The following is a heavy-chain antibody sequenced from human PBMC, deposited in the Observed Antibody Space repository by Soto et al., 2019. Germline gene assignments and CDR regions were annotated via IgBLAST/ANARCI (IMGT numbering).Heavy chain of an antibody. D-gene: IGHD5-18*01. V-gene: IGHV3-48*01. J-gene: IGHJ4*02. Sequence: PGGSLRLSCAASGYSRFSYYSMNRVRQAPGKGLEWVSFISGSGYPIYYADSVRGRFTISRDNAKNSLSLQMDSLRVEDTAVYYCARVRGHSYGYVDYWGQGTLVTVSS. CDR3: ARVRGHSYGYVDY. CDR2: ISGSGYPI. CDR1: GYSRFSYYS.